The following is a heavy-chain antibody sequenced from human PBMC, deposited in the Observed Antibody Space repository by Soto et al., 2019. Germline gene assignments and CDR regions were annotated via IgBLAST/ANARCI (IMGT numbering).Heavy chain of an antibody. J-gene: IGHJ4*02. CDR3: VRGDPYYSEWDFQY. D-gene: IGHD2-21*01. CDR2: ISTYNGIT. V-gene: IGHV1-18*01. Sequence: QIPLVQSGAEVKKPGASVKVSCKTSGFTFKGYYIYWVRQAPGQGLELMGWISTYNGITQYTESLQDRVTMTIEASASTAHLEQMSLTSEDTAVYFCVRGDPYYSEWDFQYWGQGTLVIVSS. CDR1: GFTFKGYY.